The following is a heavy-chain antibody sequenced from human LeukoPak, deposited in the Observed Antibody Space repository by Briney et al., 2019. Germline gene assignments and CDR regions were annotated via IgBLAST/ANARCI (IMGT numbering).Heavy chain of an antibody. V-gene: IGHV3-30*02. CDR3: AKVPSIAVVGEY. CDR1: GFTFSSYG. CDR2: IRYDGSNK. D-gene: IGHD6-19*01. Sequence: PGGSLRLSCAASGFTFSSYGMHWVRQAPGKGLEWVAFIRYDGSNKYYADSVKGRFTISRDNSKNTLYLKMNSLRPEDTAVYYCAKVPSIAVVGEYWGQGTLVTVSS. J-gene: IGHJ4*02.